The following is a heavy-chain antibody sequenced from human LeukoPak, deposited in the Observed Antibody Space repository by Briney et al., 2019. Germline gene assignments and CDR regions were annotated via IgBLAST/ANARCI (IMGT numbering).Heavy chain of an antibody. D-gene: IGHD4-17*01. Sequence: SETLSLTCTVSGGSISSYYWSWIRQPPGKGLEWIGYIYYSGSTNYNPSLKSRVTISVDKSKNQFSLKLSSVTAADTAVYYCARSDYGDYAVFDYWGQGTLVTVSS. CDR3: ARSDYGDYAVFDY. V-gene: IGHV4-59*12. CDR1: GGSISSYY. J-gene: IGHJ4*02. CDR2: IYYSGST.